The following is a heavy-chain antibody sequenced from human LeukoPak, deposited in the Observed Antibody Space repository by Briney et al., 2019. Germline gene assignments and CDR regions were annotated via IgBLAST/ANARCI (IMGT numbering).Heavy chain of an antibody. D-gene: IGHD6-19*01. CDR2: INPNSGGT. V-gene: IGHV1-2*04. CDR3: ARSPVEAVAEYYFDY. Sequence: ASVKVSCKASGYTFTGYYMHWVRQAPGQGLGWMGWINPNSGGTNYAQKFQGWVTMTRDTSISTAYMELSRLRSDDTAVYYCARSPVEAVAEYYFDYWGQGTLVTVSS. CDR1: GYTFTGYY. J-gene: IGHJ4*02.